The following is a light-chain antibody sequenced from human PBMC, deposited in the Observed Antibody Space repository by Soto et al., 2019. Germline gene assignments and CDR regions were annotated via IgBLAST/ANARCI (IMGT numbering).Light chain of an antibody. CDR1: QDIRNY. CDR3: QQYVNYSRT. CDR2: AAS. J-gene: IGKJ1*01. V-gene: IGKV1-16*02. Sequence: DIQMTQSPSSLSASVGDRITITCRARQDIRNYLAWFQQKPGKAPKSLISAASTVQHGVPSQFSGSGCVTDFTFIISILQPEDFATYYCQQYVNYSRTVGQWTTVYIK.